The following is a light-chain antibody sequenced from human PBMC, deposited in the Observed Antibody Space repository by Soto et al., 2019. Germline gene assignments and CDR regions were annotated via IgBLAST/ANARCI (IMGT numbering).Light chain of an antibody. CDR3: QQLNSYPLT. V-gene: IGKV1-9*01. J-gene: IGKJ4*01. CDR2: EAS. CDR1: QGISSF. Sequence: DIQLTRSPTFLSASVGDRVTITCRASQGISSFLAWYQQKPGKAPKLLIYEASTLQSGVPSRFSGSGSGTEFTLTISSLQPEDFATYYCQQLNSYPLTFGGGTKVEIK.